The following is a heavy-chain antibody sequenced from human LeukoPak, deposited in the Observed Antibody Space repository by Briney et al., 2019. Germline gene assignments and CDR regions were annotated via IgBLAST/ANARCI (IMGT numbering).Heavy chain of an antibody. J-gene: IGHJ4*02. Sequence: ASVKVSCKASGYTFTSYGISWVRQAPGQGLEWMGWISAYNGNTNYAQKLQGRVTMTTDTSTSTAYMELRSLRSDDTAVYYCARWHYDYVWGSYRPIYYFDYWGQGTLVTVSS. D-gene: IGHD3-16*02. CDR2: ISAYNGNT. CDR1: GYTFTSYG. CDR3: ARWHYDYVWGSYRPIYYFDY. V-gene: IGHV1-18*01.